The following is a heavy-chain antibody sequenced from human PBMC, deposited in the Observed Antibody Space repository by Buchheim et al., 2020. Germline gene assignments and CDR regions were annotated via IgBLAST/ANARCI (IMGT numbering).Heavy chain of an antibody. V-gene: IGHV3-30*04. J-gene: IGHJ6*02. D-gene: IGHD1-1*01. Sequence: QVQLVESGGGVVQPGRSLRLSCAASGFTFSSYAMHWVRQAPGKGLEWVAVISYDGSNKYYADSVKGRFTISRDNSKNTLYLQMNSLRAEDTAVYYCAREVRWKGYYYYGMDVWGQGTT. CDR1: GFTFSSYA. CDR2: ISYDGSNK. CDR3: AREVRWKGYYYYGMDV.